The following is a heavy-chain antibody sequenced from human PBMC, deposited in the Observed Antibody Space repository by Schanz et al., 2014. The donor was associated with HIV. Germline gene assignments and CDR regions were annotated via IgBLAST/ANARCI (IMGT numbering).Heavy chain of an antibody. CDR3: ARVALAVDGADYGMAV. J-gene: IGHJ6*02. D-gene: IGHD2-2*01. CDR2: ITWDGGST. CDR1: GFTFDDYT. Sequence: VQLVESGGGVVQPGGSLRISCAASGFTFDDYTMHWVRQAPGKGLEWVSLITWDGGSTYYADSVKGRFTISRDKSKNTVYLEMNSLRVEDTAVYYCARVALAVDGADYGMAVWGQGIMVTVSS. V-gene: IGHV3-43*01.